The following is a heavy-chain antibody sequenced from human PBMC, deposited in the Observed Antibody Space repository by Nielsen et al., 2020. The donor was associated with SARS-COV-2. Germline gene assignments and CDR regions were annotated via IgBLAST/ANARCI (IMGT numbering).Heavy chain of an antibody. CDR1: GFTFSSYE. D-gene: IGHD5-18*01. CDR2: ISSSGSTI. J-gene: IGHJ4*02. CDR3: AIRGYSYGFIDYFDY. Sequence: GESLKISCAASGFTFSSYEMNWVRQAPGKGLEWVSYISSSGSTIYYADSVKGRFTISRDNAKNSLHLQMNSLRAEDTAVYYCAIRGYSYGFIDYFDYWGQGTLVTVSS. V-gene: IGHV3-48*03.